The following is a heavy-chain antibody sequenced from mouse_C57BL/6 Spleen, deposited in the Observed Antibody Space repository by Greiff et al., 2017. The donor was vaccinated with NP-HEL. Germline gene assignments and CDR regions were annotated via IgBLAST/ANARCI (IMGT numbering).Heavy chain of an antibody. CDR3: APIYDGYVAY. V-gene: IGHV14-2*01. J-gene: IGHJ3*01. CDR1: GFNIKDYY. D-gene: IGHD2-3*01. Sequence: EVQLQQSGAELVKPGASVKLSCTASGFNIKDYYMHWVKQRTEQGLEWIGRIDPEDGETKYAQKFQGKATITADTSSNTAYLQLSSLTSEDTAVYYCAPIYDGYVAYWGQGTLVTVSA. CDR2: IDPEDGET.